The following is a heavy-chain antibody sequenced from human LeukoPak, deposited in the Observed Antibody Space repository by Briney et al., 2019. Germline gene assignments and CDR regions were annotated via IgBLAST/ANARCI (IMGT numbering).Heavy chain of an antibody. CDR3: AMGITMSY. D-gene: IGHD3-22*01. CDR2: INDSGST. V-gene: IGHV4-34*01. CDR1: GGSFRGYY. Sequence: SETLSLTCAVYGGSFRGYYWSWIRQPPGKGLEWIGEINDSGSTNYNPSLKSRLTISVDTAKNQFSLKLSFVTAADTAVYYCAMGITMSYWGQGTLVTVSS. J-gene: IGHJ4*02.